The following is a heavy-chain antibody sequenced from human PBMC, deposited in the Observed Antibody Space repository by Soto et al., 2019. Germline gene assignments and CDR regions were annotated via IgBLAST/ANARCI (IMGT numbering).Heavy chain of an antibody. Sequence: SETLSLTCAVSGGSISSGGYSWSWIRQPPGKGLEWIGYMYHSGSTYYNPSLKSRVTMSVDTSKNQFSLKLSSVTAADTAVYYCARAHHITIFGPEWFDPWGQGTLVTVSS. J-gene: IGHJ5*02. CDR3: ARAHHITIFGPEWFDP. V-gene: IGHV4-30-2*01. D-gene: IGHD3-3*01. CDR2: MYHSGST. CDR1: GGSISSGGYS.